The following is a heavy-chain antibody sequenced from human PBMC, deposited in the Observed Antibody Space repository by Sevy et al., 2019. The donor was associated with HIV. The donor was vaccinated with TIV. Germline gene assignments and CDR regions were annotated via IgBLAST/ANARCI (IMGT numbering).Heavy chain of an antibody. CDR2: INPNSGGT. Sequence: ASVKVSCKASGYTFTGYYMHWVRQAPGQGLEWMGWINPNSGGTNYAQKFQGRVTMTRDTSISTDYMELSRLRSDDTAVYYCARVPQYCDFWTSYYFGYWGQGTLVTVSS. CDR1: GYTFTGYY. D-gene: IGHD3-3*01. CDR3: ARVPQYCDFWTSYYFGY. J-gene: IGHJ4*02. V-gene: IGHV1-2*02.